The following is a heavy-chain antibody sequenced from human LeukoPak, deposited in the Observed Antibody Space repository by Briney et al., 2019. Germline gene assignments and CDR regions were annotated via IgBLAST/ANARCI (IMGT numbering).Heavy chain of an antibody. J-gene: IGHJ6*04. CDR3: ASSHCSSTSCYYYGMDV. CDR1: GYTFTTYG. Sequence: ASVKVSCKASGYTFTTYGISWVRQAPGQGLEWMGWVSGNNGNTNYAQKLQGRVTMTTDTSTNTAYMELRSLRSDDTAVYYCASSHCSSTSCYYYGMDVWGKGTTVTVSS. V-gene: IGHV1-18*01. D-gene: IGHD2-2*01. CDR2: VSGNNGNT.